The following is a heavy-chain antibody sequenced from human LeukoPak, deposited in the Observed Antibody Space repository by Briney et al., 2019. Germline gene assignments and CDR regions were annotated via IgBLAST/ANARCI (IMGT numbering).Heavy chain of an antibody. D-gene: IGHD3-10*01. V-gene: IGHV1-18*01. Sequence: ASVKVSCKASGYTFTSYGISWVRQAPGQGLEWMGWISAYNGNTNYAQKIQGRVTITADESTSTADMELSSLGSEDTAVYYCASGRITMDRGPERWDYYYMDVWGKGTTVTISS. CDR1: GYTFTSYG. CDR2: ISAYNGNT. J-gene: IGHJ6*03. CDR3: ASGRITMDRGPERWDYYYMDV.